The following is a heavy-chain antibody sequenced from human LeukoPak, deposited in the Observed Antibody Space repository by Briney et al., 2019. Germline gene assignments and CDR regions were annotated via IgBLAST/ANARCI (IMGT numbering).Heavy chain of an antibody. CDR1: GGSISSSNW. CDR2: IYHSGST. Sequence: PSETLSLTCAVSGGSISSSNWWSWVRQPPGKGLEWIGEIYHSGSTNYNPSLKSRVTISVDKSKNQFSLKLSSVTAADTAVYYCAREAGSDGYNYLDYWGQGTLVTVSS. V-gene: IGHV4-4*02. D-gene: IGHD5-24*01. J-gene: IGHJ4*02. CDR3: AREAGSDGYNYLDY.